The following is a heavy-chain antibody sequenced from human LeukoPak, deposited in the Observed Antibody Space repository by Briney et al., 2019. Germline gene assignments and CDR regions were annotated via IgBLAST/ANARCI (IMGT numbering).Heavy chain of an antibody. D-gene: IGHD5-18*01. Sequence: GVSLRLSCAASGFTFSSYAMSWVRQAPGKGLEWVSAISGSGGSTYYADSVKGRFTTSRDNSKNTLYLQMNSLRAEDTAVYYCAKGSEDTAMVDFDYWGQGTLVTVSS. CDR3: AKGSEDTAMVDFDY. CDR2: ISGSGGST. J-gene: IGHJ4*02. V-gene: IGHV3-23*01. CDR1: GFTFSSYA.